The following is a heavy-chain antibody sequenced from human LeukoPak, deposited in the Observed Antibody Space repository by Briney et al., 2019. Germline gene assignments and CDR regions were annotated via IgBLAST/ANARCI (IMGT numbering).Heavy chain of an antibody. J-gene: IGHJ4*02. CDR1: GFTFSSYA. D-gene: IGHD6-13*01. V-gene: IGHV3-30*02. CDR2: IRYDGSNK. CDR3: TRGDSSNWYYSN. Sequence: LSGGSLRLSCAASGFTFSSYAMHWVRQAPGKGLEWVAFIRYDGSNKYYADSVKGRFTISRDNSKNTLYLQMNSLRAEDTAVYYCTRGDSSNWYYSNWGQGTLVTVSS.